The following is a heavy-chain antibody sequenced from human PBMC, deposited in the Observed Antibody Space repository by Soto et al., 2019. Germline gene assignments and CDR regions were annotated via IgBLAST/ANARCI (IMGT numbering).Heavy chain of an antibody. CDR1: GFTFSNAW. CDR3: TTVRIGYYQHYYYYYYMDV. Sequence: EVQLVESGGGLVKPGGSLRLSCAASGFTFSNAWMSWVRQAPGKGLEWVGRIKSKTDGGTTDYAAPVKGRFTISRDDSKNTLYLQMNSLKTEDTAVYYCTTVRIGYYQHYYYYYYMDVWGKGTTVTVSS. D-gene: IGHD3-3*01. CDR2: IKSKTDGGTT. V-gene: IGHV3-15*01. J-gene: IGHJ6*03.